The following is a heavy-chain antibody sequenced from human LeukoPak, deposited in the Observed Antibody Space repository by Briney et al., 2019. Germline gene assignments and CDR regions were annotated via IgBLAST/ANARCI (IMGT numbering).Heavy chain of an antibody. CDR1: GYTFTSYG. CDR2: INPSGGST. CDR3: ARGPIVVVPAGLGAFDI. V-gene: IGHV1-46*01. D-gene: IGHD2-2*01. Sequence: ASVKVSCKASGYTFTSYGISWVRQAPGQGLEWMGIINPSGGSTSYAQKFQGRVTMTRDTSTSTVYMELSSLRSEDTAVYYCARGPIVVVPAGLGAFDIWGQGTMVTVSS. J-gene: IGHJ3*02.